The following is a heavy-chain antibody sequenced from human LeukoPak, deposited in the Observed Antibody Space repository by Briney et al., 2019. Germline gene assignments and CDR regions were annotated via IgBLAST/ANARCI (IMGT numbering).Heavy chain of an antibody. Sequence: GGSLRLSCAASGFTFSSYEMNWVRQAPGKGLELVPYISSSGSTIYYADSVKGRFTISRDNAKNSLYLQMNSLRAEDTAVYYCARGGRYFDWLLGYWGQGTLVTVSS. CDR1: GFTFSSYE. V-gene: IGHV3-48*03. CDR2: ISSSGSTI. CDR3: ARGGRYFDWLLGY. J-gene: IGHJ4*02. D-gene: IGHD3-9*01.